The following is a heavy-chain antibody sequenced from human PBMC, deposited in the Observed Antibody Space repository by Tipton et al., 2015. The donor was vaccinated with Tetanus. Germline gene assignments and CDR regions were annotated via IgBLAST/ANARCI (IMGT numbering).Heavy chain of an antibody. CDR2: IAWNSGGI. V-gene: IGHV3-9*01. CDR1: GFTFDNYA. CDR3: AKRTITFDY. Sequence: SLRLSCAGAGFTFDNYAMHWVRQAPGKGLEWVSGIAWNSGGIGYADSVKGRFTISRDNARNSLYLQMNGLAAEDSAVYYCAKRTITFDYWGQGTLVTVSS. J-gene: IGHJ4*02. D-gene: IGHD5-24*01.